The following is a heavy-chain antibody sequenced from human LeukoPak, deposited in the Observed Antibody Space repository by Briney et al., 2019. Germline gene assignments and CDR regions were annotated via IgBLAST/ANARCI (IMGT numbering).Heavy chain of an antibody. J-gene: IGHJ4*02. Sequence: SETLSLTRTVSGGSIRSSSYYWGWIRQAPGKGLEWIGGIIYSGNTYYNPSLKSRVTISVDTTKNQFSLKLTSVTAADTAVYYCARTVTTGLGYWGQGTLVTVSS. CDR2: IIYSGNT. V-gene: IGHV4-39*01. CDR3: ARTVTTGLGY. CDR1: GGSIRSSSYY. D-gene: IGHD4-17*01.